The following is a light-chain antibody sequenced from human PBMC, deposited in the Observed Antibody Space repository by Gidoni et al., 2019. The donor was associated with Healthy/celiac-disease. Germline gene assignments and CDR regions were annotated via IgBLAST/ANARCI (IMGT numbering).Light chain of an antibody. CDR1: QSVSSN. CDR3: QQYNNWPPLT. CDR2: GAS. V-gene: IGKV3-15*01. J-gene: IGKJ4*01. Sequence: EIVMTQSPATLSVSPGERATLSCRASQSVSSNLAWYQQKPGQAPRLLIYGASTRATGIPARFSGSGSGTGFTLTISSLQSEDFAVYYCQQYNNWPPLTFGGXTKVEIK.